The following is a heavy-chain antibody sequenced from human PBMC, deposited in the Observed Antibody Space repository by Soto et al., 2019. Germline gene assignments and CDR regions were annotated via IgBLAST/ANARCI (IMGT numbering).Heavy chain of an antibody. Sequence: EVQLVESGGGLVQPGGSLRLSCAASGFTFSSYWMHWVRQAPGKGLVWVSRINSDGSSTSYADSVKGRVTISRDNAKNTLYLQMNSLRAEDTAVYYCVVLRVLEWSHLWSARNAFDIWGQGTMVTVSS. J-gene: IGHJ3*02. CDR1: GFTFSSYW. CDR2: INSDGSST. V-gene: IGHV3-74*01. D-gene: IGHD3-3*01. CDR3: VVLRVLEWSHLWSARNAFDI.